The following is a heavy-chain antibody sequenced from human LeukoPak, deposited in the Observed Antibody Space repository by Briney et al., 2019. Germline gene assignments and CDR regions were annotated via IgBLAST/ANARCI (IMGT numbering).Heavy chain of an antibody. J-gene: IGHJ4*02. Sequence: GGFLRLSCVASGFTFRSYGMSWVRQAPGKGLEWVAGIIASDSDNSTNYGDSVKGRFTISRDNSKNTVYLQMNTLRAEDTAVYYRAKDRGTITTLGFDSWGQGTLVIVSS. V-gene: IGHV3-23*01. CDR3: AKDRGTITTLGFDS. D-gene: IGHD5-12*01. CDR2: IIASDSDNST. CDR1: GFTFRSYG.